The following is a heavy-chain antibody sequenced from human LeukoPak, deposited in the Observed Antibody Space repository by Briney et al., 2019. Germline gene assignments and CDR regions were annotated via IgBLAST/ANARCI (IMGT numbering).Heavy chain of an antibody. J-gene: IGHJ3*02. CDR1: GGSIGSGGFY. Sequence: PSETLSLTCTVSGGSIGSGGFYWSWIRQPRGKGLEWIGYISHSGRAFSNPSLRSRVTMSADMSNNQFSLELRSVTAADTAVYYCARDCQEHFVRWEAFDIWGQGTTVSVSS. D-gene: IGHD1-26*01. CDR2: ISHSGRA. V-gene: IGHV4-30-2*01. CDR3: ARDCQEHFVRWEAFDI.